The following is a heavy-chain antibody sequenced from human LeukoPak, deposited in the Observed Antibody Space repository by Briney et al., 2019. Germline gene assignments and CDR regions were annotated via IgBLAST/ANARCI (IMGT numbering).Heavy chain of an antibody. CDR1: GYTFTVYY. V-gene: IGHV1-2*02. D-gene: IGHD6-19*01. CDR2: INPNSGGT. CDR3: ARVAAMAGIGRGDFDY. Sequence: GASVTVSCKASGYTFTVYYMHWVRQAPGQGLEWMGWINPNSGGTNYAQKFQGRVTMTRDTSISTAYMELNRLTSDDTAVYYCARVAAMAGIGRGDFDYWGQGILVTVSS. J-gene: IGHJ4*02.